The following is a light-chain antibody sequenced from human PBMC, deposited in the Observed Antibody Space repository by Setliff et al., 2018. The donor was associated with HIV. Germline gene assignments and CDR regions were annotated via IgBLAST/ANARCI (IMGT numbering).Light chain of an antibody. CDR3: CSYAGTGTLI. CDR1: SSDVGTYNL. CDR2: EVT. Sequence: QSALAQTASVSGSPGQSITISCTGSSSDVGTYNLVSWYQQHPGKAPKLIIFEVTKRPSGASNRFSGSKPLSTASLTISGLQAEDEADYYCCSYAGTGTLIFGGGTKVTVL. V-gene: IGLV2-23*02. J-gene: IGLJ2*01.